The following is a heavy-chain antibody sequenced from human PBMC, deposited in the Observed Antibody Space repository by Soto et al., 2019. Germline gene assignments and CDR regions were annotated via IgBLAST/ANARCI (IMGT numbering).Heavy chain of an antibody. J-gene: IGHJ3*02. D-gene: IGHD2-15*01. CDR2: INPNSGGT. V-gene: IGHV1-2*04. CDR3: ARETGVKYNHQVSLTDVDTYCSGGSCYSGRGAFDI. Sequence: GASVKVSCKASGYTFTGYYMHWVRQAPGQGLEWMGWINPNSGGTNYAQKFKGWVTMARDTSISTAYMELSRLRSDDTAVYYCARETGVKYNHQVSLTDVDTYCSGGSCYSGRGAFDIWGQGTMVTVS. CDR1: GYTFTGYY.